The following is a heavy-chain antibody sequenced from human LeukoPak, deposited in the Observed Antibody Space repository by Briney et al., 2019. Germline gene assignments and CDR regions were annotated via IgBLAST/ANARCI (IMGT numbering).Heavy chain of an antibody. Sequence: GGSLRLSCAASGFTFSTYAMSWVRQAPGKGLEWVSVIYSGGSTYYADSVKGRFTISRDNSKNTLYLQMNSLRAEDTAVYYCAGYSSSWYAVGYWGQGTLVTVSS. J-gene: IGHJ4*02. D-gene: IGHD6-13*01. CDR2: IYSGGST. CDR3: AGYSSSWYAVGY. V-gene: IGHV3-66*02. CDR1: GFTFSTYA.